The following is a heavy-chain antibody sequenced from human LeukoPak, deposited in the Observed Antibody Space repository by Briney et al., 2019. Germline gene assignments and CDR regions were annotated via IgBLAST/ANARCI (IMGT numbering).Heavy chain of an antibody. CDR1: GGSISSSNW. CDR3: ASGFKGSGWYGGGYFDY. CDR2: IYHSGST. V-gene: IGHV4-4*02. D-gene: IGHD6-19*01. J-gene: IGHJ4*02. Sequence: SGTLSLTCAVSGGSISSSNWWSWVRQPPGKGLEWIGEIYHSGSTNYNPSLKSRVTISVDKSKNQFSLKLSSVTAADTAVYYCASGFKGSGWYGGGYFDYWGQGTLVTVSS.